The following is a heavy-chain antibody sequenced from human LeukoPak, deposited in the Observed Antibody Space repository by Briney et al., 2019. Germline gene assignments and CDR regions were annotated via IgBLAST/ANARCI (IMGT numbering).Heavy chain of an antibody. D-gene: IGHD4-23*01. CDR3: ARHLRLGGNSRHDAFDI. V-gene: IGHV5-51*01. CDR1: GYSFTSYW. CDR2: IYPGDSDT. Sequence: GASLKISCKGSGYSFTSYWIGWVRQMPAKGLEWMGIIYPGDSDTRYSPSFQGQVTISADKSISTAYLQWSSLTASDTAMYYCARHLRLGGNSRHDAFDIWGQGTMVTVSS. J-gene: IGHJ3*02.